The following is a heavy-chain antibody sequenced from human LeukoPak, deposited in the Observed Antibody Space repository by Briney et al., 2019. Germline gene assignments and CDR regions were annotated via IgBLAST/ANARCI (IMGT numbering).Heavy chain of an antibody. J-gene: IGHJ5*02. CDR1: GFTFNSYN. Sequence: PGGSLRLSCAASGFTFNSYNMNWVRQAPGQGLKWVSSISSSGTSRYYADSVKGRFTISRDNAMNSLYLQMNSLRFEDTAVYYCARGREGVAARWWVEEPRWYFFDPWGQGTLVTVSS. CDR3: ARGREGVAARWWVEEPRWYFFDP. D-gene: IGHD6-6*01. V-gene: IGHV3-21*01. CDR2: ISSSGTSR.